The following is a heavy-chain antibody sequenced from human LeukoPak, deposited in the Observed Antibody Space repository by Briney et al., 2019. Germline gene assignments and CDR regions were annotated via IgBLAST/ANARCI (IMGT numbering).Heavy chain of an antibody. J-gene: IGHJ6*02. V-gene: IGHV3-33*01. D-gene: IGHD3-10*01. Sequence: GGSLRLSCAASGFTFSSYGMHWVRQAPGKGLEWVAVIWYDGSNKYYADSVKGRFTISRDNSKNTLYLQMNSLRAEDTAVYYCARDQPLWFGGYYYGMDVWGQGTTVTVSS. CDR2: IWYDGSNK. CDR3: ARDQPLWFGGYYYGMDV. CDR1: GFTFSSYG.